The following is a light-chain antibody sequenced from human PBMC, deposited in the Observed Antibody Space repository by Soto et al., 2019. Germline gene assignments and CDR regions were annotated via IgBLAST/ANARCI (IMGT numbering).Light chain of an antibody. Sequence: IVLTQSPATLCLSPGERATLSCRASQTVRNKYLALYQQKPCQAPRLLIYDASSRATGIPDRFSAGASGTDFPLTISRLQTEDFAVYDCQQLSSYPLTFCGGTKVDIK. J-gene: IGKJ4*01. CDR3: QQLSSYPLT. CDR1: QTVRNKY. CDR2: DAS. V-gene: IGKV3-20*01.